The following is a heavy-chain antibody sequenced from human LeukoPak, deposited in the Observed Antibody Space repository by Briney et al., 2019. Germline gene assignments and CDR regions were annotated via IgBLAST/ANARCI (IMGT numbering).Heavy chain of an antibody. Sequence: SETLSLTCTVSGGSISSSSYYWGWIRQPPETGLECIGSIYYNGRTFYNPSLKSRVTISVDTSKNQFSLKLSSVTAADTAVYYCARVDGRGGYNYWFDPWGQGTLVTVSS. J-gene: IGHJ5*02. V-gene: IGHV4-39*07. D-gene: IGHD5-24*01. CDR2: IYYNGRT. CDR3: ARVDGRGGYNYWFDP. CDR1: GGSISSSSYY.